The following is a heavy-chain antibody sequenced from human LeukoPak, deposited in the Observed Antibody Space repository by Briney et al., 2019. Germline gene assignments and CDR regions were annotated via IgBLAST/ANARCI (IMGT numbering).Heavy chain of an antibody. Sequence: ASVKVSCKASGYTFTSYDINWVRQATGQGLEWMGWISAYNGNTNYAQKLQGRVTMTTDTSTSTAYMELRSLRSDDTAVYYCASRVEGAFDIWGQGTMVTVSS. CDR2: ISAYNGNT. V-gene: IGHV1-18*01. CDR3: ASRVEGAFDI. J-gene: IGHJ3*02. CDR1: GYTFTSYD. D-gene: IGHD5-24*01.